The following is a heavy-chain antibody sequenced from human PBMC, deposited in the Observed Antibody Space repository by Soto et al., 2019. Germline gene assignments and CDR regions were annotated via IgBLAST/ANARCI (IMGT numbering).Heavy chain of an antibody. V-gene: IGHV4-31*03. D-gene: IGHD3-10*01. Sequence: LSLTCTVSGGSISSGGYYWTWIRQHPGKGLEWIGYIYYSGSTYYNPSLKSRVTISVDTSKNQFSLKLSSVTAADTAVYYCARDKYYYGSGKEGMDVWGQGTTVTVSS. CDR2: IYYSGST. CDR1: GGSISSGGYY. CDR3: ARDKYYYGSGKEGMDV. J-gene: IGHJ6*02.